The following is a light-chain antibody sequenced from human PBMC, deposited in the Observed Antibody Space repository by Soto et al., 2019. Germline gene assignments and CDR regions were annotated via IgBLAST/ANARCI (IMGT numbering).Light chain of an antibody. J-gene: IGKJ1*01. CDR3: QQYDSYSKT. Sequence: DVQMTQSPSTLSANVGDRVTITCRASQSIRTWLVWYQQKPGKAPKLLIYKASNLEIGVPSRFSGSASGTEFTLTISSLQPDDFATYYCQQYDSYSKTFGQGTRVEVK. V-gene: IGKV1-5*03. CDR2: KAS. CDR1: QSIRTW.